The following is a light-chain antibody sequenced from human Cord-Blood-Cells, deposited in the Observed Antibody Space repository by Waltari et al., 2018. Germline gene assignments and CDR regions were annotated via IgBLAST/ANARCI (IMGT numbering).Light chain of an antibody. V-gene: IGLV1-40*01. CDR1: SSNIGAGYA. Sequence: QSVLTQPPSVSGAPGQRVTISCTGSSSNIGAGYAVHWYQQLPGTAANLLIYGNSNRPSGVPDRFSGSKSGTSASLAITGLQAEDEADYYCQSYDSSLSGWVFGGGTKLTVL. J-gene: IGLJ3*02. CDR3: QSYDSSLSGWV. CDR2: GNS.